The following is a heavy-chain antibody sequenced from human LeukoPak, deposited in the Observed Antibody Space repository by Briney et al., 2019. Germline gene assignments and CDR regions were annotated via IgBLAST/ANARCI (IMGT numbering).Heavy chain of an antibody. D-gene: IGHD3-3*01. CDR1: GYTFTGYY. J-gene: IGHJ4*02. V-gene: IGHV1-18*04. Sequence: ASVKVSCKASGYTFTGYYMHWVRQAPGQGLEWMGWISAYNGNTNYAQKLQGRVTMTTDTSTSTAYMELRSLRSDDTAVYYCAREMAIFGVAPGFWGQRTLVTVSS. CDR3: AREMAIFGVAPGF. CDR2: ISAYNGNT.